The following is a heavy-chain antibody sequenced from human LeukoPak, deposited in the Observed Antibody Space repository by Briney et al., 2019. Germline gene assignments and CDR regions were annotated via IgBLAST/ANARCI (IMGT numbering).Heavy chain of an antibody. J-gene: IGHJ4*02. Sequence: PETLSLTCIVSGGSISSYYWSWIRQPPGKGLEWIGYIYYSGSTNYNPSLKSRVTISVDASKNQFSLKLSSVTAADTAVYYCARGAFYFDYWGQGTLVTVSS. CDR1: GGSISSYY. V-gene: IGHV4-59*01. CDR3: ARGAFYFDY. CDR2: IYYSGST.